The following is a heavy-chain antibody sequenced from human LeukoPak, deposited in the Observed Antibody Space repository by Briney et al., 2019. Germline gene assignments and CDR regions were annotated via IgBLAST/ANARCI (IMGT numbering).Heavy chain of an antibody. D-gene: IGHD5-24*01. Sequence: GESLKISCKGSGYTFTSYYMHWVRQAPGQGLEWMGIINPSGGSTSYAQKFQGRVTMTRDTSTSTVYMELSSLRSEDTAVYYCARGLGMATIGGFDYWGQGTLVTVSS. J-gene: IGHJ4*02. CDR2: INPSGGST. CDR1: GYTFTSYY. V-gene: IGHV1-46*01. CDR3: ARGLGMATIGGFDY.